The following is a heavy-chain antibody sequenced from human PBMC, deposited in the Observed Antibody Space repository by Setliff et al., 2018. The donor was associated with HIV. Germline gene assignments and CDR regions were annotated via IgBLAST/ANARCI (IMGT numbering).Heavy chain of an antibody. V-gene: IGHV1-8*01. CDR3: ARAMRPGTGWLLYFYYYLDV. J-gene: IGHJ6*03. D-gene: IGHD6-19*01. CDR1: GYSFTDND. Sequence: WASVKVSCKASGYSFTDNDINWVRQATGQGLEWMGWMDPKSGHTVYAEKFQGRVTITRDTSISTAYMELSSLRSDDTAVYFCARAMRPGTGWLLYFYYYLDVWGTGTTVTVSS. CDR2: MDPKSGHT.